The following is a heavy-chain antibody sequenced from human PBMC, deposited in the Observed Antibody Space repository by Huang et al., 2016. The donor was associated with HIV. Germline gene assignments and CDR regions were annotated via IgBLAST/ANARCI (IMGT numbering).Heavy chain of an antibody. CDR3: ARTAYSYGFRQGYNWFDP. CDR2: IIPIFGTA. D-gene: IGHD5-18*01. Sequence: QVLLVQPGAEVRKPGSSVKVSCTAFGGTFSSYAISWVRQDPGQGLAWMGGIIPIFGTANYTQKFQGRVTITVDESTNTGYMELTRLTSEDTAVYYCARTAYSYGFRQGYNWFDPWGQGTPVTVSS. V-gene: IGHV1-69*13. CDR1: GGTFSSYA. J-gene: IGHJ5*02.